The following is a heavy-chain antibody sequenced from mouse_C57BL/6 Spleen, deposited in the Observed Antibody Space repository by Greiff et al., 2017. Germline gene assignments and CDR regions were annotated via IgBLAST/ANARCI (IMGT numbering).Heavy chain of an antibody. CDR1: GYTFTDYY. J-gene: IGHJ3*01. Sequence: VQLQQSGPELVKPGASVKISCKASGYTFTDYYMNWVKQSHGKSLEWIGDINPNNGGTSYNQKFKGKATLTVDKSSSTAYMELRSLTSEDSAVYYCARWGYYGSSSFAYWGQGTLVTVSA. V-gene: IGHV1-26*01. D-gene: IGHD1-1*01. CDR3: ARWGYYGSSSFAY. CDR2: INPNNGGT.